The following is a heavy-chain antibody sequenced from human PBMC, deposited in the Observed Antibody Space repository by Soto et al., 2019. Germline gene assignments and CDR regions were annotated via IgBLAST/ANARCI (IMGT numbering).Heavy chain of an antibody. CDR2: IWYDGSKK. V-gene: IGHV3-33*01. J-gene: IGHJ4*02. Sequence: QVQLVESGGGVVQPGRSLRLSCAASGFTFNLYGMHWVRQAPGKGLEWVAVIWYDGSKKYYADSVKGRFTISRDNSMNTMYLQMNSVRAEDKAVYYCARADYDILTGSSLGYSDYWGQGTLVNVSS. D-gene: IGHD3-9*01. CDR1: GFTFNLYG. CDR3: ARADYDILTGSSLGYSDY.